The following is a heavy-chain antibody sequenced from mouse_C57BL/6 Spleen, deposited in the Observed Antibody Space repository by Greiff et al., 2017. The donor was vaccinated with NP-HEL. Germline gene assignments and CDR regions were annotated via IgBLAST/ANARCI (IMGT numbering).Heavy chain of an antibody. CDR3: TREKTAQATDGDYYAMDC. CDR1: GYTFTDYE. J-gene: IGHJ4*01. D-gene: IGHD3-2*02. V-gene: IGHV1-15*01. CDR2: IDPETGGT. Sequence: VQLQQSGAELVRPGGSVTLSCTASGYTFTDYEMHWVQQTPVHGLEWIGAIDPETGGTAYNQNFKGKAILTADKSSSTAYMELRSLTSEDSAVYYCTREKTAQATDGDYYAMDCWGQGTSVTVSS.